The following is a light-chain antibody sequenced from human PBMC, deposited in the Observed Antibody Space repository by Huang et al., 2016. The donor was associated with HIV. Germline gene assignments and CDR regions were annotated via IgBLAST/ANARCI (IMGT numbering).Light chain of an antibody. V-gene: IGKV2-28*01. CDR1: QSLLHRNGYTY. CDR3: MQTLQTPWT. Sequence: DIVMTQSPFSLPVTPGEPASISCRSNQSLLHRNGYTYLDWYLQKPGQSPQLLIYLGSNRASGVPDRFSSSGSATDFTLKVSAVEAEDVGVYYCMQTLQTPWTFGQGTKLEIK. CDR2: LGS. J-gene: IGKJ1*01.